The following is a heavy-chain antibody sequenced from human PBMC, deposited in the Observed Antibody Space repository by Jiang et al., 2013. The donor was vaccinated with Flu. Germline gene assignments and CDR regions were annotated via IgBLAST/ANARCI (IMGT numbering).Heavy chain of an antibody. CDR3: ARDTVGAKRQFY. Sequence: SEKYYVDSVKGRFTISRDNAKNSLYLQMNSLRAEDTAVYYCARDTVGAKRQFYWGQGTLVTVSS. J-gene: IGHJ4*02. V-gene: IGHV3-7*01. D-gene: IGHD1-26*01. CDR2: SEK.